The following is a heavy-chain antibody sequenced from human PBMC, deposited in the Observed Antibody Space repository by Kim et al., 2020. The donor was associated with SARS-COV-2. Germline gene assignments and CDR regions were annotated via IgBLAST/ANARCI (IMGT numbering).Heavy chain of an antibody. CDR3: ARLCSSTSCYV. CDR2: A. Sequence: ANYAQKFQGRVTITADESTSTAYMELSSLRSEDTAVYYCARLCSSTSCYVWGQGTLVTVSS. D-gene: IGHD2-2*01. J-gene: IGHJ4*02. V-gene: IGHV1-69*01.